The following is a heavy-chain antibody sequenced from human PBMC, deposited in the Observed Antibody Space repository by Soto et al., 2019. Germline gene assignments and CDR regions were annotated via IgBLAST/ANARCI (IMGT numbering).Heavy chain of an antibody. CDR1: GFTFSSYG. V-gene: IGHV3-30*18. D-gene: IGHD3-22*01. Sequence: GGSLRLSCAASGFTFSSYGMHWVRQAPGKGLEWVAVISYDGSNKYYADSVKGRFTISRDNSKNTLYLQMNSLRAEDTAVYYCAKTGPYYYDSSGYYYRSYYYGMDVWGQGATVTVSS. CDR3: AKTGPYYYDSSGYYYRSYYYGMDV. J-gene: IGHJ6*02. CDR2: ISYDGSNK.